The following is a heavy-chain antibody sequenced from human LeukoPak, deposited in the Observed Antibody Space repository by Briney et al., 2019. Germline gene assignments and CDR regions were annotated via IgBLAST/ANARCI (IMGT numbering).Heavy chain of an antibody. CDR1: PDTLTSYY. V-gene: IGHV1-46*01. J-gene: IGHJ4*02. Sequence: ASVKVSSKASPDTLTSYYMHWVRQSPGQGLEWMGIINPRGGSTSDVKMFQGRVTIKKELSSSTVYMELSSLRSKDTAVYYCAREDSSGWAQLDYCGQGTLVTASS. D-gene: IGHD6-19*01. CDR3: AREDSSGWAQLDY. CDR2: INPRGGST.